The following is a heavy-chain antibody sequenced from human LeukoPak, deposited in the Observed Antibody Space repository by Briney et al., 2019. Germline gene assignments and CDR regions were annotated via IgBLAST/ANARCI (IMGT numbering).Heavy chain of an antibody. Sequence: GGSLRLSCAASGFTFSSYEVHWVRQAPGKGLEWVSYISSSGSTIYYADSVKGRFTISRDNAKNSLYLQMNSLRAEDTAVYYCARDYGGSSPFDYWGQGTLVTVSS. D-gene: IGHD4-23*01. V-gene: IGHV3-48*03. CDR2: ISSSGSTI. J-gene: IGHJ4*02. CDR3: ARDYGGSSPFDY. CDR1: GFTFSSYE.